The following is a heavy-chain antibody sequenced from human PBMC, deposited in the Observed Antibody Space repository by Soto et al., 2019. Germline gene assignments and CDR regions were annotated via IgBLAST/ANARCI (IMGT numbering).Heavy chain of an antibody. D-gene: IGHD5-12*01. CDR2: IIPIFGTA. CDR1: GGTFSSYA. CDR3: ARYVDIVATNDPAMGFFDY. V-gene: IGHV1-69*01. J-gene: IGHJ4*02. Sequence: QVQLVQSGAEVKKPGSSVKVSCKASGGTFSSYAISWVRQAPGQGLEWMGGIIPIFGTAIYAQKFQGRVTITADESTSTAYMELSSLRSEDTAVYYCARYVDIVATNDPAMGFFDYWGQGTLVTVSS.